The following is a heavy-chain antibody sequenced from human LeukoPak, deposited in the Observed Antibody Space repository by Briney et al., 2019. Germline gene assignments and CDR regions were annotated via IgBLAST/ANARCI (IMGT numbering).Heavy chain of an antibody. CDR3: ARGMFYYDSSGSYY. CDR1: GGSFSGYY. CDR2: INHSGST. J-gene: IGHJ4*02. D-gene: IGHD3-22*01. Sequence: PETLSLTCAVYGGSFSGYYWSWIRQPPGKGLEWIGEINHSGSTNYNPSLKSRVTISVDTSKNQFSLKLSSVTAADTAVYYCARGMFYYDSSGSYYWGQGTLVTVSS. V-gene: IGHV4-34*01.